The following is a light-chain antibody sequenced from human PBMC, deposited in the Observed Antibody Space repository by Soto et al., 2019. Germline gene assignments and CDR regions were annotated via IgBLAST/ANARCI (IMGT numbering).Light chain of an antibody. CDR3: SSYTTTSTLV. CDR1: NRDVGSYHL. CDR2: EVR. V-gene: IGLV2-14*01. Sequence: QSALTQPASVSGYPGQSITIACTGTNRDVGSYHLVSWYQQRPGEAPKLIISEVRNRPSGISYRFTGSKSGNTASLTISGLQAEDEADYYCSSYTTTSTLVFVGGTKVTVL. J-gene: IGLJ3*02.